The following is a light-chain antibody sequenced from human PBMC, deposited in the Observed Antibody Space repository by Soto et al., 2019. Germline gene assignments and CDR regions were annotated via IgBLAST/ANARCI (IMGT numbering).Light chain of an antibody. J-gene: IGKJ5*01. CDR2: GAS. Sequence: EIVMAQSPATLSVSPGEGATLSCSSSQSVSSNLAWYQQKPGQAPRLLIYGASTRATGIPARVSGSGSGTEFTLTIRSLQSEDFAVYYCQQHYNWPPITCGQGKRRAIK. CDR3: QQHYNWPPIT. V-gene: IGKV3-15*01. CDR1: QSVSSN.